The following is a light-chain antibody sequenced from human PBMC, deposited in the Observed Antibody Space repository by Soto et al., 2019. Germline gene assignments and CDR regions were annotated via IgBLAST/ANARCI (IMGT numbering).Light chain of an antibody. Sequence: QSALTQPASVSGSPGQSITISCTGTSGDIGSYNRVSWYQQHPGKAPKLMIYEVSHRPSGVSNRFSGSKSGNTASLTISGLQAEDEADYYCTSYTISSSLDVFGTGTKVTVL. V-gene: IGLV2-14*01. J-gene: IGLJ1*01. CDR1: SGDIGSYNR. CDR3: TSYTISSSLDV. CDR2: EVS.